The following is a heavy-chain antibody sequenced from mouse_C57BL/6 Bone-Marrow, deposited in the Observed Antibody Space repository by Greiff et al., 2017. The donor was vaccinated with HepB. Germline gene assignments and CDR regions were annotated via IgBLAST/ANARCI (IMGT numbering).Heavy chain of an antibody. D-gene: IGHD2-4*01. CDR3: ARYKRAYDYDLYYAMDY. CDR1: GYSITSDY. Sequence: EVHLVESGPGLAKPSQTLSLTCSVTGYSITSDYWNWIRQFPGNKLEYMGYISYSGSTYYNPSLKSRISITRDTSKNQYYLQLNSVTTEDTATYYCARYKRAYDYDLYYAMDYWGQGTSVTVSS. CDR2: ISYSGST. J-gene: IGHJ4*01. V-gene: IGHV3-8*01.